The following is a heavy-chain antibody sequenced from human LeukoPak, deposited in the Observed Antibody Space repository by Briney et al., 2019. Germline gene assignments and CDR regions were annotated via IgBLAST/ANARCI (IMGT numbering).Heavy chain of an antibody. CDR1: GDSVSSNSVT. V-gene: IGHV6-1*01. Sequence: SQTLSLTCAISGDSVSSNSVTWNWIRQSPSRGLEWLGRTYYRSTWYNDYAVSLRRRITVNPDTSKNPFSLHLNSVTPEDTAVYYCARRLTQYDCFDPWGQGILVTVSS. CDR3: ARRLTQYDCFDP. J-gene: IGHJ5*02. D-gene: IGHD2-2*01. CDR2: TYYRSTWYN.